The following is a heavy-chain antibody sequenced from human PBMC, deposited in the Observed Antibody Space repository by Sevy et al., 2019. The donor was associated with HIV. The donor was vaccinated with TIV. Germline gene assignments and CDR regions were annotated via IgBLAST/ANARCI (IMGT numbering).Heavy chain of an antibody. CDR3: ARVSMIVVVITDDWGYYFDY. Sequence: SETLSLTCTVSGGSISSSGYYWGWIRQPPGKGLEWIGSIYYGGSTYYNPSLKSRITISVDTSKNHFSLKLGLVTAADTAVYYCARVSMIVVVITDDWGYYFDYWGQGTLVTVSS. D-gene: IGHD3-22*01. J-gene: IGHJ4*02. CDR2: IYYGGST. V-gene: IGHV4-39*02. CDR1: GGSISSSGYY.